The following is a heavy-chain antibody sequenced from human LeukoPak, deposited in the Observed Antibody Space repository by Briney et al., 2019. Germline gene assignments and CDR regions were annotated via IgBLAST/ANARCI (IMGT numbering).Heavy chain of an antibody. V-gene: IGHV3-33*01. Sequence: GGSLRLSCAASGFTFSSYGMHWVRQAPGNGLEWVAVIWYDGSNKYYADSVKGRFTISRDNSKNTLYLQMNSLRAEDTAVYYCARGLVALDYWGQGTLVTVSS. CDR1: GFTFSSYG. J-gene: IGHJ4*02. CDR3: ARGLVALDY. CDR2: IWYDGSNK. D-gene: IGHD5-12*01.